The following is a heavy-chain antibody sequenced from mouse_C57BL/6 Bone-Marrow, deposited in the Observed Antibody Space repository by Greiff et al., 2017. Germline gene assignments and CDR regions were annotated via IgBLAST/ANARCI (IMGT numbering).Heavy chain of an antibody. J-gene: IGHJ1*03. CDR3: ARGGRDVSGYFDV. CDR2: INPNNGGT. V-gene: IGHV1-18*01. CDR1: GYTFTDYN. Sequence: EVQLQQSGPELVKPGASVKIPCKASGYTFTDYNMDWVKQSHGKSLEWIGDINPNNGGTIYNQKFKGKATLTVEKSSSTAYMELLSLTSEDTAVYYCARGGRDVSGYFDVWGTGTTVTVSS.